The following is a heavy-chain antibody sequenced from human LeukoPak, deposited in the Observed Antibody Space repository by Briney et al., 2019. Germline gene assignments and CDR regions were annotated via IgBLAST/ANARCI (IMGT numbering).Heavy chain of an antibody. D-gene: IGHD3-3*01. CDR3: ARKLRFLEWLPYARWFDP. CDR2: IYYSGST. Sequence: SQTLSLTCTVSGGSISSGDYYWSWIRQPPGKGLEWFGYIYYSGSTYYNLSLKSRVTISVDTSKNQFSLKLSSVTAADTAVYYCARKLRFLEWLPYARWFDPWGQGTLVTVSS. J-gene: IGHJ5*02. V-gene: IGHV4-30-4*08. CDR1: GGSISSGDYY.